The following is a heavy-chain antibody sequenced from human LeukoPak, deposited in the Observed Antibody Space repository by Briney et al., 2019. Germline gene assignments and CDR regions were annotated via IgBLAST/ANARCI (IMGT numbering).Heavy chain of an antibody. V-gene: IGHV1-18*01. CDR2: ISGYNGKT. Sequence: GASVKVSCKASGYTFNTYGITWVRQAPGQGLEWMGWISGYNGKTKYAQKLQDRVTMTTDTSTTTAYMELRSLRSDDTAVYYCARAGAVVDNWFGPWSQGTLVTVSS. D-gene: IGHD2-15*01. J-gene: IGHJ5*02. CDR3: ARAGAVVDNWFGP. CDR1: GYTFNTYG.